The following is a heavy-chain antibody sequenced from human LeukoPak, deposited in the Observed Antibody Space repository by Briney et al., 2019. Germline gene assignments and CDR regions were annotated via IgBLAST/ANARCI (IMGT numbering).Heavy chain of an antibody. CDR1: GGSISSYY. Sequence: SATVSLTCTVSGGSISSYYWSWIRQPPGKGLEWIGYFYYTESTNYNPSLKSRVTISVDTSKKQFSLKLSSVTAADTAVYYCARHSNLYFFDYWGRGTLVTVSS. CDR2: FYYTEST. D-gene: IGHD1-14*01. V-gene: IGHV4-59*08. J-gene: IGHJ4*02. CDR3: ARHSNLYFFDY.